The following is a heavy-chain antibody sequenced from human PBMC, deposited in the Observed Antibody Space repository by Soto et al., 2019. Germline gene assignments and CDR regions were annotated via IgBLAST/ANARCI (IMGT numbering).Heavy chain of an antibody. V-gene: IGHV3-23*01. J-gene: IGHJ5*02. D-gene: IGHD3-9*01. Sequence: SLRLSCAASGFTFSNYAVTWVRQAPGKGLEWVSTISGSGGSTYYADSVKGRFTISRDNSKNTLYLQMNSLRAEDTAVYYCARASVALLRYFDWLGGEYNWFDPWGQGTLVTVSS. CDR3: ARASVALLRYFDWLGGEYNWFDP. CDR2: ISGSGGST. CDR1: GFTFSNYA.